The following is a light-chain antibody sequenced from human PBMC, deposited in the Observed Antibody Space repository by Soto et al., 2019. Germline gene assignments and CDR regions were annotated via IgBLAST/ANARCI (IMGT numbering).Light chain of an antibody. J-gene: IGKJ1*01. CDR3: QQYYSIPWT. V-gene: IGKV4-1*01. CDR1: QSVLYSSNNMNY. CDR2: WAS. Sequence: DVVLTQSPDSLAVSLGERATIICKSSQSVLYSSNNMNYLAWYQQKAGQPPKLLIYWASTRESGVPDRFGGSGSGTEFTLTINSLQAEDVAVYYCQQYYSIPWTFGQGTKVEIK.